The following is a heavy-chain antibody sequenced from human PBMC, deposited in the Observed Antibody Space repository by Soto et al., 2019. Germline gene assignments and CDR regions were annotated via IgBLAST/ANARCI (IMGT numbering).Heavy chain of an antibody. CDR2: IYCSGST. D-gene: IGHD6-19*01. CDR3: AHYSSGRAFDI. CDR1: GGSISSGDYY. V-gene: IGHV4-30-4*01. Sequence: QVQLQESGPGLVKPSQTLSLTCSVSGGSISSGDYYWSWIRQPPGKGLEWIGYIYCSGSTYYNPSLKRRVTISVDTSKNQFSLKLSSVTSADTAVYYWAHYSSGRAFDIWGQGTMVTVSS. J-gene: IGHJ3*02.